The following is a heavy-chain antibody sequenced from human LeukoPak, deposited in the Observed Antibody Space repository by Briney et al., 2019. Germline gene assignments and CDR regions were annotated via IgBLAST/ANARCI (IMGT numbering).Heavy chain of an antibody. J-gene: IGHJ6*02. Sequence: GGSLRLSCAASGFTFSSYSMNWVRQAPGKGLEWVSSISSSSSYIYYADSVKGRFTISRDSAKNSLYLQMNSLRAEDTAVYYCARDARYCSSTSCFTAYYYGMDVWGQGTTVTVSS. V-gene: IGHV3-21*01. CDR3: ARDARYCSSTSCFTAYYYGMDV. D-gene: IGHD2-2*02. CDR2: ISSSSSYI. CDR1: GFTFSSYS.